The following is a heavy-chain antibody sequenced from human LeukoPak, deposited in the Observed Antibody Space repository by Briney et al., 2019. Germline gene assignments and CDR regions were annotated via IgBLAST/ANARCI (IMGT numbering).Heavy chain of an antibody. CDR2: INHSGST. J-gene: IGHJ4*02. D-gene: IGHD6-19*01. V-gene: IGHV4-34*01. Sequence: SQSLSLTCAVDGGSFSGYYWSWSRQPPGGGLGWIWEINHSGSTNYNPSLKSRVTISVDTSKTQFSLKLSSVTAADTAVYYCARGHGSSGWFGYWGQGTLVTVSS. CDR1: GGSFSGYY. CDR3: ARGHGSSGWFGY.